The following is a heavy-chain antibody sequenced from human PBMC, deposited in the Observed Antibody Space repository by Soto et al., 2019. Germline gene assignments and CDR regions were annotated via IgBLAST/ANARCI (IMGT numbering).Heavy chain of an antibody. J-gene: IGHJ6*02. CDR2: ISSSGSTI. Sequence: GGSLRLSCAASGFTFSSYEMNWVRQAPGKGLEWVSYISSSGSTIYYADSVKGRFTISRDNAKNPLYLQMNSLRAEDTAVYYCARDSRSSGWYGMDVWGQGTTVTVSS. CDR3: ARDSRSSGWYGMDV. CDR1: GFTFSSYE. V-gene: IGHV3-48*03. D-gene: IGHD6-19*01.